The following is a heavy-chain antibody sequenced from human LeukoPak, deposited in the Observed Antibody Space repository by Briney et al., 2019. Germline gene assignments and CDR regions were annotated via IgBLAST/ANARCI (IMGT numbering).Heavy chain of an antibody. Sequence: SETLSHTCTVSGGSISSRSYYWGWSRQPPGKGLEWIGSFYYGGSTYCNPSLKSRVTISVDTSKNQFSLRLSSVTAADTAVYYCARHRGYYDDMDVWGQGTTVTVSS. CDR1: GGSISSRSYY. CDR2: FYYGGST. D-gene: IGHD3-10*01. J-gene: IGHJ6*02. V-gene: IGHV4-39*01. CDR3: ARHRGYYDDMDV.